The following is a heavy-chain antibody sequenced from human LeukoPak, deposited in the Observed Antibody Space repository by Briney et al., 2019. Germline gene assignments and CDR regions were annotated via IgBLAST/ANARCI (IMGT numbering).Heavy chain of an antibody. CDR2: ISSSGSTT. CDR3: ARDGSGSPDC. CDR1: GFAFRDYY. Sequence: GGSLRLSCAASGFAFRDYYMAWIRQAPGKGLEWVSYISSSGSTTYYADSVKGRFTTSRDNAKNTLYLQMKSLRAEDTAVYYCARDGSGSPDCWGQGTLVTVSS. V-gene: IGHV3-11*01. D-gene: IGHD1-26*01. J-gene: IGHJ4*02.